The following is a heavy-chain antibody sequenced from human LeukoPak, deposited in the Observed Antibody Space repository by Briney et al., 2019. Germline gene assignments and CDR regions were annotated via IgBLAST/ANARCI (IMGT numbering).Heavy chain of an antibody. CDR3: ARESIAAAGTTPDY. V-gene: IGHV3-30-3*01. CDR1: GFTFSSYE. Sequence: PGGSLRLSCAASGFTFSSYEMHWVRQAPVKGLEWVAVISYDGSDKYYGVSVKGRFTISRDNSKNTLYLQMNSLRAEDTAVYYCARESIAAAGTTPDYWGQGTLVTVSS. CDR2: ISYDGSDK. D-gene: IGHD6-13*01. J-gene: IGHJ4*02.